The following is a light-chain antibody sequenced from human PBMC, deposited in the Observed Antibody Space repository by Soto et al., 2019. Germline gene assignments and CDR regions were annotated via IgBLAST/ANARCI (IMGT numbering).Light chain of an antibody. V-gene: IGKV3-15*01. Sequence: EIVLTQSPATLSLSPGERATFSCRASQVFGSSLAWYQQKPGQAPRLLIYDASTRATGIPARFSGSGSGTEFSLTISSLQSEDSAVYYCQQYSDWPLTFGQGTKVDIK. CDR3: QQYSDWPLT. CDR2: DAS. J-gene: IGKJ1*01. CDR1: QVFGSS.